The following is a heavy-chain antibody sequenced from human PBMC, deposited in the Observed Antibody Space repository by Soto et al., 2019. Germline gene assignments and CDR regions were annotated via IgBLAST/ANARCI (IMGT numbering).Heavy chain of an antibody. CDR2: ITGGGGTT. V-gene: IGHV3-23*01. CDR1: GFTFSSFA. D-gene: IGHD3-10*01. CDR3: AKDRWGVTTWTCDDN. Sequence: EVQLLESGGGLVQPGGSLRLSCAASGFTFSSFAMLWVRQAPGKGLEWVSTITGGGGTTYCADSVKGRFTISRDNSRNTLYLHMNSLRAEDTALYYCAKDRWGVTTWTCDDNWGLGALVTVSS. J-gene: IGHJ4*02.